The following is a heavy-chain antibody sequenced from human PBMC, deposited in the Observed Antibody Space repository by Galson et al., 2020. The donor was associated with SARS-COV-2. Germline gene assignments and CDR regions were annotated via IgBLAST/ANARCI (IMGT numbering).Heavy chain of an antibody. D-gene: IGHD3-10*02. Sequence: GESLKISCAASGFTFSSYGVHWVRQAPGKGLEWVAVITHDGNNEYYAGSVKGRFTISRDNSKHTLFLEMNSLRAEDTAVYYCAKDMFGEFDAYYWYYHMDVWGQGTTVTVSS. CDR2: ITHDGNNE. CDR3: AKDMFGEFDAYYWYYHMDV. V-gene: IGHV3-30*18. J-gene: IGHJ6*02. CDR1: GFTFSSYG.